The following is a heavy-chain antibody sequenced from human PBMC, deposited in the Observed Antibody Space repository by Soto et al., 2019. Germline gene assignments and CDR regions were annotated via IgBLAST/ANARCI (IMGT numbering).Heavy chain of an antibody. V-gene: IGHV3-30-3*01. Sequence: GGSLRLSCAASGFIFRNYAMHWVRQAPGKGLEWVTIISYDGNNIYYADSVKGRFTISRDNSKNTVYLQMNSLRAEDTALYYCARDKSCMSTGCKNHWLDPWGQGTLVTVSS. D-gene: IGHD2-2*01. CDR3: ARDKSCMSTGCKNHWLDP. CDR1: GFIFRNYA. CDR2: ISYDGNNI. J-gene: IGHJ5*02.